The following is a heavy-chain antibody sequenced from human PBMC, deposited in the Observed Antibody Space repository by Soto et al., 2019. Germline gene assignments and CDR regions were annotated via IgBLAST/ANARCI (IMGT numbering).Heavy chain of an antibody. CDR3: AREWVDSSGYYAVTDY. D-gene: IGHD3-22*01. J-gene: IGHJ4*02. CDR1: GFTFSSYS. CDR2: ISSSSSYI. V-gene: IGHV3-21*01. Sequence: PGGSLRLSCAASGFTFSSYSMNWVRQAPGKGLEWVSSISSSSSYIYYADSVKGRFTISRDNAKNSLYLQMNSLRAEDTAVYYCAREWVDSSGYYAVTDYWGQGILVTV.